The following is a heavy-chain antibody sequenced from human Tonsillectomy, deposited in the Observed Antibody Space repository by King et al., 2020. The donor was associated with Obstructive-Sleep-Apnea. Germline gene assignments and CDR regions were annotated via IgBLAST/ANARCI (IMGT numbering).Heavy chain of an antibody. CDR3: ARDLVTAASSD. CDR2: ISGYNGNT. D-gene: IGHD6-13*01. V-gene: IGHV1-18*01. J-gene: IGHJ4*02. Sequence: VQLVESGAEVKKPGASVKVSCKASGYTFTSYGISWVRQAPGQGLEWMGWISGYNGNTNYAQKFQGRVTKTIDTSTTTVYMELRSLRSDDTAVYYCARDLVTAASSDWGQGTLVTVSS. CDR1: GYTFTSYG.